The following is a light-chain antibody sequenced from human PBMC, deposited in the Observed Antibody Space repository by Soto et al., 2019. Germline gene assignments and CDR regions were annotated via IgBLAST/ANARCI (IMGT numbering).Light chain of an antibody. J-gene: IGKJ5*01. CDR2: GAA. CDR3: QQRSNWPPNT. CDR1: ESISNN. Sequence: TQSPSTLSVSPGERATLSCRAGESISNNLAWYQQKPGQAPRLLIYGAATRAAGIPARFSGSGSGTDFTLTISSLEPEDFAVYYCQQRSNWPPNTFGQGIRLEIK. V-gene: IGKV3-11*01.